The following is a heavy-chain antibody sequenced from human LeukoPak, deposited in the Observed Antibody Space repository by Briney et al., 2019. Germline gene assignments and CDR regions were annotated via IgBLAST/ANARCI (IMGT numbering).Heavy chain of an antibody. CDR3: ARDGDAYCSGDCYIDP. CDR1: GYTFTNYF. Sequence: ASVKVSCKASGYTFTNYFVHWVRQAPGQGLEWMGIINPSGGSTRYTQKFKGRVTMTRDTSTSTVYMGLSSLRSEDTAVYYCARDGDAYCSGDCYIDPWGQGTLVTVSS. CDR2: INPSGGST. V-gene: IGHV1-46*01. D-gene: IGHD2-21*02. J-gene: IGHJ5*02.